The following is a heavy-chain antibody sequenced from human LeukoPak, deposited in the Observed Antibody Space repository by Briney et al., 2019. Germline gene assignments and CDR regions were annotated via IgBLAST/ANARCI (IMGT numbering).Heavy chain of an antibody. J-gene: IGHJ4*02. CDR1: GFIFDDYA. CDR3: ARTNDILTGYSPGDY. D-gene: IGHD3-9*01. V-gene: IGHV3-9*01. Sequence: GGSLRLSCAASGFIFDDYAMHWVRQAPGKGLEWVSGISWNSGSIIYADSVKGRFTISRDNAKNSLYLQMNSLRAEDTAVYYCARTNDILTGYSPGDYWGQGTLVTVSS. CDR2: ISWNSGSI.